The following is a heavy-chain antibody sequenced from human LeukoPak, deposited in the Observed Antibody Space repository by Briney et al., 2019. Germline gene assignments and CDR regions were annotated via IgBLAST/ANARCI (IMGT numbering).Heavy chain of an antibody. CDR1: GFLFSDYG. D-gene: IGHD5-18*01. Sequence: PGGTLRLSCAASGFLFSDYGMHWVRQAPGKGLEWVAFIRYDGSDKYYADSVKGRFTISRDNSKNTLYLQMNSLRAEDTAVFHCARQYSYGCNWGQGTLVTVSS. J-gene: IGHJ4*02. CDR3: ARQYSYGCN. V-gene: IGHV3-30*02. CDR2: IRYDGSDK.